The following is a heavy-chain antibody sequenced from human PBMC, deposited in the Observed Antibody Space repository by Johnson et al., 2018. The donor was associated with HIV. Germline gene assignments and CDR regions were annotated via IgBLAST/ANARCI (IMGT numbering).Heavy chain of an antibody. V-gene: IGHV3-30*03. J-gene: IGHJ3*02. Sequence: VQLVESGGGVVRPGGSLRVSCAASGFTFDDYGMSWVRQAPGKGLEWVAVISYDGTKKYYADSVKGRFTMSRDNSKNTIYLQTNSLRREDTAVYYCARGKAWIQSWDDAFDIWGQGTVVTVSS. D-gene: IGHD5-18*01. CDR1: GFTFDDYG. CDR2: ISYDGTKK. CDR3: ARGKAWIQSWDDAFDI.